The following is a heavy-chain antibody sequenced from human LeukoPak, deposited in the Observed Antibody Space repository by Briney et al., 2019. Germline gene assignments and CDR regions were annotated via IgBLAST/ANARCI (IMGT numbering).Heavy chain of an antibody. CDR3: ARDRPGYSSGWYSDY. CDR1: GYTFTGYY. Sequence: ASVKLSCKASGYTFTGYYMHWVRQAPGQGLEWMGWINPNSGGTNDAQKFQGRVTMTRDTSISTAYMELGRLRSDDTAVYYCARDRPGYSSGWYSDYWGQGTLVTVSS. D-gene: IGHD6-19*01. J-gene: IGHJ4*02. V-gene: IGHV1-2*02. CDR2: INPNSGGT.